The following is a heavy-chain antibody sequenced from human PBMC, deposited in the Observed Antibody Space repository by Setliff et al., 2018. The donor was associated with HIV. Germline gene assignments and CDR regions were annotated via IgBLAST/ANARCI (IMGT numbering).Heavy chain of an antibody. J-gene: IGHJ6*03. CDR3: ARGRYRSRWYASDHYYIDV. CDR1: GYSISSGYF. V-gene: IGHV4-38-2*02. CDR2: IYHTGST. Sequence: SETLSLTCTVSGYSISSGYFWGWIRQPPGKGLEWIGSIYHTGSTHYNPSLKSRVTISVDTSKNQFSLKLRSVTAADTALYYCARGRYRSRWYASDHYYIDVWGKGTTVTVSS. D-gene: IGHD6-13*01.